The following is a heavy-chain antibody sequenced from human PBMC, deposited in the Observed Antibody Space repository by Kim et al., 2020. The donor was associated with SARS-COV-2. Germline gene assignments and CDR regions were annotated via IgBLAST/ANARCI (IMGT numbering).Heavy chain of an antibody. CDR3: AKGDVDMVATIPLGKKYGNVGVFWYYYCGMDV. CDR2: ISYDGSNK. V-gene: IGHV3-30*18. J-gene: IGHJ6*02. D-gene: IGHD5-12*01. CDR1: GFTFSSYG. Sequence: GGSLRLSCAASGFTFSSYGMHWVRQAPGKGLEWVAVISYDGSNKYYADSVKGRFTISRDNSKNTLYLQMNSLRAEDAAVYYCAKGDVDMVATIPLGKKYGNVGVFWYYYCGMDVWGQGTTVTVSS.